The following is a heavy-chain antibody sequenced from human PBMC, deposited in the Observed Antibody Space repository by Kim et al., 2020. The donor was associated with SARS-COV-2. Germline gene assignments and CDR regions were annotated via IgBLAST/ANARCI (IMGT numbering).Heavy chain of an antibody. Sequence: TSYADSVKGRVTISRDNAKNTLYLQMNSLRAEDTAVYYCARGGSGSLDYWGQGTLVTVSS. D-gene: IGHD3-16*01. J-gene: IGHJ4*02. V-gene: IGHV3-74*01. CDR3: ARGGSGSLDY. CDR2: T.